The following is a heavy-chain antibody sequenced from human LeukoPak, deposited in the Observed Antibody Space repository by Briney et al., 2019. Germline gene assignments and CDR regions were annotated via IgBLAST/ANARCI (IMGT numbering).Heavy chain of an antibody. Sequence: GGSLRLSCAASGFTFDGHAMHWVRQAPGKGLEWVCVISGDGDRTYYADSVKGRFTVSRDNSKNSLYLQSNSLRSEDTALYYCAKDARLIHLWSIVYYYYYMDVWGKGTAVTVSS. V-gene: IGHV3-43*02. CDR2: ISGDGDRT. J-gene: IGHJ6*03. CDR3: AKDARLIHLWSIVYYYYYMDV. CDR1: GFTFDGHA. D-gene: IGHD5-18*01.